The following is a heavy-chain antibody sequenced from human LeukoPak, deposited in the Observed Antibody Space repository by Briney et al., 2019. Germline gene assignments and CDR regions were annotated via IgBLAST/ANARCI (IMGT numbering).Heavy chain of an antibody. V-gene: IGHV4-39*07. Sequence: ETLSLTCTVSGGSISSSSYYWGWIRQPPGKGLEWIGSIYYSGSTYYNPSLKSRVTISVDTSKNQFSLKLSSVTAADTAVYYCAYTPPDILTGLGYWGQGTLVTVSS. J-gene: IGHJ4*02. CDR3: AYTPPDILTGLGY. D-gene: IGHD3-9*01. CDR1: GGSISSSSYY. CDR2: IYYSGST.